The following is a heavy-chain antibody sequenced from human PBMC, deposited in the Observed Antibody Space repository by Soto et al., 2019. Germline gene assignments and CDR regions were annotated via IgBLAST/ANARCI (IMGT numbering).Heavy chain of an antibody. Sequence: HPGGSLRLSCAASGFTFSSYAMSWVRQAPGKGLEWVSAISGSGGSTYYADSVKGRFTISRDNSKNTLYLQMNSLRAEDTAVYYCARGEGVIAARPISPFTAFDIWGQGTMVTVSS. CDR3: ARGEGVIAARPISPFTAFDI. J-gene: IGHJ3*02. D-gene: IGHD6-6*01. V-gene: IGHV3-23*01. CDR2: ISGSGGST. CDR1: GFTFSSYA.